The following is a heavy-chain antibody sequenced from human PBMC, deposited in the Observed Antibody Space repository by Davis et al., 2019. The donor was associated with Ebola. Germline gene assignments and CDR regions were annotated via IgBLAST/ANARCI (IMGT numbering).Heavy chain of an antibody. D-gene: IGHD5/OR15-5a*01. CDR3: GRRPRSVTGAIDI. Sequence: SETLSLTCTVSGGSINNYFWSWIRQPPGKGLEWIGNIHYLGNTNYNPSLKSRVTISVDTSKSQFSLKLVSVTAADAAVYYCGRRPRSVTGAIDIWGQGTQVTVSS. CDR2: IHYLGNT. CDR1: GGSINNYF. V-gene: IGHV4-59*08. J-gene: IGHJ3*02.